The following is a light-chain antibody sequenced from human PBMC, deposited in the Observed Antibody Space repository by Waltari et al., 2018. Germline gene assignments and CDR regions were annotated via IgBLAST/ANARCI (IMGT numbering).Light chain of an antibody. V-gene: IGKV3-11*01. CDR2: HAS. CDR1: QSVSNF. CDR3: QQRANWPPLT. J-gene: IGKJ4*01. Sequence: EIVLTQSPATLSLSPGERATLSRRASQSVSNFLAWYQQKPGQAPRLLIYHASNRATGIPDRFSGRGSGTDFTLTISSLEPGDSAVYYCQQRANWPPLTFGGGTRVEI.